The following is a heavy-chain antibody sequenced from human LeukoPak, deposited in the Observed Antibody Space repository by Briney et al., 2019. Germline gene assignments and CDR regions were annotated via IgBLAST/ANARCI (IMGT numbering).Heavy chain of an antibody. J-gene: IGHJ5*02. CDR1: GFTFSNYG. V-gene: IGHV3-23*01. CDR3: ARDGVEFYNWFDP. CDR2: ISGSGDYT. D-gene: IGHD2-21*01. Sequence: GGSLRLSCAASGFTFSNYGMSWVRQAPGKGLEWVSAISGSGDYTYYADSVKGRFSISRDNSKNTLYLQMNSLRAEDTAVYYCARDGVEFYNWFDPWGQGTLVTVSS.